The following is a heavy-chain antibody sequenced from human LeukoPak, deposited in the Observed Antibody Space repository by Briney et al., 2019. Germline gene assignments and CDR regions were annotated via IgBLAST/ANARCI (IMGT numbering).Heavy chain of an antibody. J-gene: IGHJ4*02. CDR2: INPSGGST. Sequence: ASVKVSCKASGYTFTSYYMHWVRQAPGQGLEWMGIINPSGGSTSYAQKFRGRVTMTRDTSTSTVYMELSSLRSEDTAVYYCARSPAAGITGTTFDYWGQGTLVTVSS. V-gene: IGHV1-46*01. CDR1: GYTFTSYY. CDR3: ARSPAAGITGTTFDY. D-gene: IGHD1-7*01.